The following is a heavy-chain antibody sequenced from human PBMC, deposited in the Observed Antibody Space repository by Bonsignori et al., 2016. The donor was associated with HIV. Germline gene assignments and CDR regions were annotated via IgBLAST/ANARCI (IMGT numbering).Heavy chain of an antibody. J-gene: IGHJ6*03. V-gene: IGHV3-21*01. Sequence: WIRQPPGKGLEWVSSISSSSSYIYYSDSVKGRFTISRDNAKNSLYLQMNSLRAEDTAIYYCARAPSVSDMDVWGKGTTVTVSS. D-gene: IGHD1-26*01. CDR2: ISSSSSYI. CDR3: ARAPSVSDMDV.